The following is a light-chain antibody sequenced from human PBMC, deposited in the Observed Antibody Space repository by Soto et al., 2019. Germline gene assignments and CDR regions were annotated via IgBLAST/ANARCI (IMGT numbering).Light chain of an antibody. Sequence: WTQTAPTRALYGKGRATLGCRASQSVSSYLAWYQQKPGQAPRLLIYDASNRATGIPARFSGSGSGTDFTLTISSLEPEDFAVYYCQQPSNRPRTFAQGTKVDIK. CDR3: QQPSNRPRT. V-gene: IGKV3-11*01. J-gene: IGKJ1*01. CDR2: DAS. CDR1: QSVSSY.